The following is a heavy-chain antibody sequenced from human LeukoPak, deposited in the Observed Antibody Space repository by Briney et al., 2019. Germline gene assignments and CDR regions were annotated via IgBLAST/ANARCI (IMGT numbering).Heavy chain of an antibody. CDR3: ARKSTDYYDRSGYLDY. Sequence: SETLSLTCTVSGDSISGTNWWSWVRQSPGKTLEWIGDIHQSGSTNYNPSLKSRVTMSVDTSKNQFSLKLSSVTAADTAVYYCARKSTDYYDRSGYLDYWGQGTLVTVSS. D-gene: IGHD3-22*01. CDR2: IHQSGST. J-gene: IGHJ4*02. V-gene: IGHV4-4*02. CDR1: GDSISGTNW.